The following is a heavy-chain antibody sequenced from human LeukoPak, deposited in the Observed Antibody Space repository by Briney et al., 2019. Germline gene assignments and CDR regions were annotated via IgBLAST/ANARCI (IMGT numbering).Heavy chain of an antibody. CDR2: IYTSGST. D-gene: IGHD1-26*01. V-gene: IGHV4-61*02. Sequence: RPSETLSLTCTVSGGSISSGSYYWSWIRQPAGKGLEWIGRIYTSGSTNFNPSLKSRVTISVDTSKNQFSLKLSSVTAADTAVYYCARDSGSYYNYYYYYYMDVWGKGTTVTVSS. CDR3: ARDSGSYYNYYYYYYMDV. CDR1: GGSISSGSYY. J-gene: IGHJ6*03.